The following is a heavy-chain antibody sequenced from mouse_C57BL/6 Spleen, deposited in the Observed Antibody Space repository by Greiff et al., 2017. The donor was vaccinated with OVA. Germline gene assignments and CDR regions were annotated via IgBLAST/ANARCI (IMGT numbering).Heavy chain of an antibody. V-gene: IGHV1-69*01. CDR2: IDPSDSYT. J-gene: IGHJ4*01. Sequence: QVQLQQPGAELVMPGASVKLSCKASGYTFTSYWMHWVKQRPGQGLEWIGAIDPSDSYTNYNQTFTGKSTLTVDKSSSTAYMQLSSLTSEDAAVYDCARSDWDDYAMDYWGQGTSVTVSS. D-gene: IGHD4-1*01. CDR1: GYTFTSYW. CDR3: ARSDWDDYAMDY.